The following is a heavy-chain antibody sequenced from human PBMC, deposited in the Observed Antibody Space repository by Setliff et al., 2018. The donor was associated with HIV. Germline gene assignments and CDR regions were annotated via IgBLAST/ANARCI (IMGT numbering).Heavy chain of an antibody. CDR3: ARCYYDSSGPTDAFDI. CDR1: GYTFTDYY. CDR2: INPNSGGT. Sequence: ASVKVSCKASGYTFTDYYMHWVRQAPGQGLEWMGWINPNSGGTNYAQKFQGRLTMTRDTSRSTVYMELSSLRSEDTAVYYCARCYYDSSGPTDAFDIWGQGTVVTVSS. D-gene: IGHD3-22*01. J-gene: IGHJ3*02. V-gene: IGHV1-2*02.